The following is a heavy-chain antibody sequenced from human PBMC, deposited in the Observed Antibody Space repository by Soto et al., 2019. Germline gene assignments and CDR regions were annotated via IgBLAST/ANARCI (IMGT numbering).Heavy chain of an antibody. CDR3: ARWSYLDY. CDR1: GFSFGSYA. CDR2: ISGSDGKT. Sequence: VGSLRLSCAASGFSFGSYALSWVRQAPGKGLEWVSTISGSDGKTFYADSVKGRFSISRDTSQSALYLQMNSLRADDTAMYYCARWSYLDYWGQGTRVTVSS. D-gene: IGHD3-3*01. V-gene: IGHV3-23*01. J-gene: IGHJ4*02.